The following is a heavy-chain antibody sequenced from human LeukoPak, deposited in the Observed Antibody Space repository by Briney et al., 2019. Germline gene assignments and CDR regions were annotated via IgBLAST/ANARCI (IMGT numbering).Heavy chain of an antibody. D-gene: IGHD1-1*01. Sequence: TTSETLSLTCTVSGGSISSYYWSWIRQPPGKGLEWIGYIYNSGSTNCNPSLKSRVTISLDTSKNQFSLKLSSVTAADTAVYYCATDSSTTDAFDIWGQGTMVTVSS. CDR2: IYNSGST. V-gene: IGHV4-59*01. J-gene: IGHJ3*02. CDR1: GGSISSYY. CDR3: ATDSSTTDAFDI.